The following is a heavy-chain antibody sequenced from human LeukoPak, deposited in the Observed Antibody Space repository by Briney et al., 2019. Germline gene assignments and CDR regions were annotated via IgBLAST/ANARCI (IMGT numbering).Heavy chain of an antibody. CDR1: GGTFSGYA. Sequence: SVKVSCKASGGTFSGYAISWVRQAPGQGLEWMGRIIPIFGTANYAQKFQGRVTITTDESTSTAYMELSSLRSEDTAVYYCARDYLIAAAVGNWFDPWGQGTLVTVSS. J-gene: IGHJ5*02. V-gene: IGHV1-69*05. CDR2: IIPIFGTA. D-gene: IGHD6-13*01. CDR3: ARDYLIAAAVGNWFDP.